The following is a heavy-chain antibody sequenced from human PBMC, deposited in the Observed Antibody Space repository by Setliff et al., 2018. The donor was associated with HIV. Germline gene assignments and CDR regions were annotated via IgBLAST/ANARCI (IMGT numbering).Heavy chain of an antibody. V-gene: IGHV4-31*03. CDR1: GGSISSGGYY. Sequence: PSETLSLTCTASGGSISSGGYYWSRIRQHPGKGLEWIGYIFYSGSTYYNPSLKSRITISVDTPKNQFSLKLRSVTAADTAVYYCARDSSGPSVVWYAFDIWGQGTMVTVS. CDR3: ARDSSGPSVVWYAFDI. D-gene: IGHD2-21*01. J-gene: IGHJ3*02. CDR2: IFYSGST.